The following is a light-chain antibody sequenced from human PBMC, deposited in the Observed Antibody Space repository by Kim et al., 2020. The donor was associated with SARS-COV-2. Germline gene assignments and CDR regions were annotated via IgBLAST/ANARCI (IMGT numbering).Light chain of an antibody. Sequence: VCPGERATLSCRASQSVSSNLAWYQQKPGQAPRLLIYGAYTRATGISARFSGSGSGTEFTLTISSLQSEDFAVYYCQQYNYWPPYTFGQGTKLEI. CDR2: GAY. V-gene: IGKV3-15*01. CDR1: QSVSSN. J-gene: IGKJ2*01. CDR3: QQYNYWPPYT.